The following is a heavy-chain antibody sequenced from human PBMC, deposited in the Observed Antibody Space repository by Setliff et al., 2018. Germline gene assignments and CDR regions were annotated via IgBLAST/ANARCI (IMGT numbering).Heavy chain of an antibody. CDR1: GGSFSGYY. Sequence: SETLSLTCAVYGGSFSGYYWSWIRQPPGKGLEWIGEINHSGSTNYNPSLKSRVTISVDTSKNQFSLTLSSVTAADTAVYYCARSPITIFGVVLHPLDYWGQGTLVTVSS. V-gene: IGHV4-34*01. J-gene: IGHJ4*02. CDR2: INHSGST. D-gene: IGHD3-3*01. CDR3: ARSPITIFGVVLHPLDY.